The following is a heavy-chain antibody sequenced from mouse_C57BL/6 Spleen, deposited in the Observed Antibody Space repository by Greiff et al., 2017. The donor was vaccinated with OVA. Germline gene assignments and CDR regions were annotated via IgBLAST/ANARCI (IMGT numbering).Heavy chain of an antibody. J-gene: IGHJ2*01. CDR2: IDPEDGET. CDR3: APYYEYALDY. Sequence: VQLQQSGAELVKPGASVKLSCTASGFNIKDYYMHWVKQRTEQGLEWIGRIDPEDGETKYVPKFQGKATITADTSSNTAYLQLSSLTSEDTAVYYCAPYYEYALDYWGQGTTLTVSS. D-gene: IGHD2-4*01. V-gene: IGHV14-2*01. CDR1: GFNIKDYY.